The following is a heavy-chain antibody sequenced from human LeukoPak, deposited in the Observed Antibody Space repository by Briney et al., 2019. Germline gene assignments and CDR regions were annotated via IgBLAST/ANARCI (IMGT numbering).Heavy chain of an antibody. V-gene: IGHV4-38-2*02. CDR1: GYSISSGYY. J-gene: IGHJ5*02. D-gene: IGHD3-22*01. CDR2: IYHSGST. Sequence: PETLSLTCTVSGYSISSGYYWGWIRQPPGKGLEWIGSIYHSGSTYYNPSLKSRVTISVDTSKNQFSLKLSSVTAADTAVYYCARVKNQVYYYDGSGYRTKGWFDPWGQGTLVTVSS. CDR3: ARVKNQVYYYDGSGYRTKGWFDP.